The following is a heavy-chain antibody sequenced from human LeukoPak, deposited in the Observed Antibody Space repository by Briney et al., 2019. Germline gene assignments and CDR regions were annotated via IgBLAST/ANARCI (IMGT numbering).Heavy chain of an antibody. J-gene: IGHJ4*02. CDR1: GFTFSSYA. Sequence: GGSLRLSCAASGFTFSSYAMHWVRQAPGKGLEWVAVISYDGSNKYYADSVKGRFTISRDNSKNTLYLQMNSLRAEDTAVYYCAREGGGTPFDYWGQGTLVTVSS. CDR3: AREGGGTPFDY. D-gene: IGHD3-16*01. V-gene: IGHV3-30-3*01. CDR2: ISYDGSNK.